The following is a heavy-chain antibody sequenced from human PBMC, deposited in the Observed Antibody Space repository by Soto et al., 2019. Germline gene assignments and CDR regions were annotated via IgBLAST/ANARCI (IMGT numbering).Heavy chain of an antibody. D-gene: IGHD3-16*01. CDR3: AGGAPWMYGPAEY. Sequence: QVQMVQSGAEVKKPGASVKVSCKASGYTFTGYYMHWVRQAPGQGLEWMGLINPNSGDTNSAQKFQGRVTMTRDTSISTAYMELSRLRSDETAVYYCAGGAPWMYGPAEYWGKGTLVTVSS. CDR2: INPNSGDT. CDR1: GYTFTGYY. V-gene: IGHV1-2*02. J-gene: IGHJ4*02.